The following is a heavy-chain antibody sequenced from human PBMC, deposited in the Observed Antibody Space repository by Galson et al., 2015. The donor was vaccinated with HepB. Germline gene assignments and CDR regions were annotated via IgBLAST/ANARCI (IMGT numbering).Heavy chain of an antibody. CDR2: IYPGDSDT. J-gene: IGHJ3*02. D-gene: IGHD1-7*01. Sequence: QSGAEVTKPGESLKISCTGSGYSFTSYWIGWVRQMPGKGLEWMGIIYPGDSDTRYSPSFQGQVTISADKSISTAYLQGSSLKASDTAMYYCARQGPYNWNYAHAFDIWGQGTMVTVSS. CDR3: ARQGPYNWNYAHAFDI. CDR1: GYSFTSYW. V-gene: IGHV5-51*01.